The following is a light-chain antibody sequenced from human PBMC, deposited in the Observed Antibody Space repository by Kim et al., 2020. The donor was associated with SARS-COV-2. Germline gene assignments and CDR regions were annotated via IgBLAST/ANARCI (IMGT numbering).Light chain of an antibody. Sequence: VPISCTGTSSDVGVYNEVSWYQHHPGKAPKLMIYDVSKRPSGVPDRFSGSKSGNTASLTISGLQAEDEADYYCCSYAGSYTFVFGTGTKVTVL. CDR2: DVS. J-gene: IGLJ1*01. CDR3: CSYAGSYTFV. CDR1: SSDVGVYNE. V-gene: IGLV2-11*01.